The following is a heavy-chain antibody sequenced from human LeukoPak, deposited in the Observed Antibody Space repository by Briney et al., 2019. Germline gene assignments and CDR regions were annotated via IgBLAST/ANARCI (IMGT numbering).Heavy chain of an antibody. V-gene: IGHV3-30*18. CDR1: GFTFSSYG. D-gene: IGHD5-24*01. Sequence: GGSLRLSCAASGFTFSSYGMYWVCQAQGKGLGWVAVMTYDGSNKDYADAVKGRFTISRDNYKNTLYVQMNSLRAEDTAVYYCAKDSSGGWLRSYDFDSWGQGTLVTVSS. CDR2: MTYDGSNK. J-gene: IGHJ4*02. CDR3: AKDSSGGWLRSYDFDS.